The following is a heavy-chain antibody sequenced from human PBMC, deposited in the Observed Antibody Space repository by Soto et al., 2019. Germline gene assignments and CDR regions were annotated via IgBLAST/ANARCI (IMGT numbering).Heavy chain of an antibody. V-gene: IGHV3-30*18. CDR3: AKDPYTMVRGVIDY. J-gene: IGHJ4*02. D-gene: IGHD3-10*01. Sequence: PGGSLRLSCAASGFTFSSYGMHWVRQAPGKGLEWVAVISYDGSNKYYADSVKGRFTISRDNSKNTLYLQMNSLRAEDTAVYYCAKDPYTMVRGVIDYWGQGTLVTVSS. CDR1: GFTFSSYG. CDR2: ISYDGSNK.